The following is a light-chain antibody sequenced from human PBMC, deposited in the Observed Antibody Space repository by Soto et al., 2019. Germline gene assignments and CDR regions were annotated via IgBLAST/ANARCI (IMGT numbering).Light chain of an antibody. J-gene: IGKJ1*01. Sequence: EGVLTQSPGTLSLSPGERATLSCRASQSVSSSYLAWYQQKPGQAPRLLICGASSRATGIPDRFSGSGSGTDFTLTISRLEPEDFAVYYCQQYNNWPETFGQGTKVAIK. V-gene: IGKV3-20*01. CDR1: QSVSSSY. CDR2: GAS. CDR3: QQYNNWPET.